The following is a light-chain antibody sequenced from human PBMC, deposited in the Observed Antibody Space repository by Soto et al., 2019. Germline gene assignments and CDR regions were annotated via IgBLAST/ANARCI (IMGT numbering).Light chain of an antibody. Sequence: EIVMTPSAATRAVSTGAGGTLSCRASQSVRSNVAWYQQKPGQAPRLLLVGASTRATGVPARFSGSGSGTEFTLTISSLQSEDFAAYYCQQYNNWPWTFGQGTKVDIK. V-gene: IGKV3-15*01. CDR1: QSVRSN. J-gene: IGKJ1*01. CDR3: QQYNNWPWT. CDR2: GAS.